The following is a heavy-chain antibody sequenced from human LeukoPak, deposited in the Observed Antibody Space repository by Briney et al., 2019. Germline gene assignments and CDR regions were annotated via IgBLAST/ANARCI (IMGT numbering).Heavy chain of an antibody. D-gene: IGHD3-22*01. CDR3: AKGSSGYFLDL. V-gene: IGHV3-23*01. CDR1: GFVFNNYG. Sequence: GGSLRLSWAASGFVFNNYGLTWVRQAPGKGLEWVSAISNDGGGTTYADFVKGRFTISRNNSKNTLFLQMNSLGAEDTALYYCAKGSSGYFLDLWGHGTLVTVSS. CDR2: ISNDGGGT. J-gene: IGHJ5*02.